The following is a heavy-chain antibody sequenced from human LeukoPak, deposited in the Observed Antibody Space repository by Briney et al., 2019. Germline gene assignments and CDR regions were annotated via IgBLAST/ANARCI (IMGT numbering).Heavy chain of an antibody. J-gene: IGHJ4*02. D-gene: IGHD3/OR15-3a*01. CDR2: VTQDGSEK. CDR1: GFTFSGYW. V-gene: IGHV3-7*03. Sequence: GGSLRLSCAASGFTFSGYWMSWVRQAPGKGLEWVATVTQDGSEKYYVDSVKGRFTISRDNAKSSLFLQMNSLRAEDTAVYYCARLGCVKACPHGALNWWGQGTLVTVSS. CDR3: ARLGCVKACPHGALNW.